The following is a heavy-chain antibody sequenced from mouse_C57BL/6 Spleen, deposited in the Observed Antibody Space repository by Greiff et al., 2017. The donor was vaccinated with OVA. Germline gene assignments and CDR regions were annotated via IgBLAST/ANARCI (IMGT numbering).Heavy chain of an antibody. D-gene: IGHD3-3*01. CDR1: GFSFNTYA. V-gene: IGHV10-1*01. J-gene: IGHJ3*01. CDR3: VRQREGSFAY. CDR2: IRSKSNNYAT. Sequence: DVHLVESGGGLVQPKGSLKLSCAASGFSFNTYAMNWVRQAPGKGLEWVARIRSKSNNYATYYADSVKDRFTISRDDSESMLYLQMNNLKTEDTAMYYCVRQREGSFAYWGQGLWSLSLQ.